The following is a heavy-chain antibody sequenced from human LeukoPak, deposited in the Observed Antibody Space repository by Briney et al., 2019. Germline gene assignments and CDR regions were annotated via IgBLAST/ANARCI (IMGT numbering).Heavy chain of an antibody. V-gene: IGHV1-18*01. CDR2: ISAYNGNT. Sequence: GASVKVSCKASGYTFTSYGISWVRQAPGQGLEWMGWISAYNGNTNYAQKLQGRVTMTTDTSTSTAYMELSSLRSEDTAVYYCARDPKPYDSSSPTRLFDYWGQGTLVTVSS. CDR3: ARDPKPYDSSSPTRLFDY. J-gene: IGHJ4*02. D-gene: IGHD3-22*01. CDR1: GYTFTSYG.